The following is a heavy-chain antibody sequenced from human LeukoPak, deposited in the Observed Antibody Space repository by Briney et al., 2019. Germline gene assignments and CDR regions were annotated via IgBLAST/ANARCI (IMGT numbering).Heavy chain of an antibody. CDR2: IYYSGST. V-gene: IGHV4-59*01. D-gene: IGHD6-19*01. J-gene: IGHJ4*02. CDR3: AAQGRYSSGWRADY. Sequence: LSETLSLTCTVSGGSISSYYWSWIRQPPGKGLEWIGYIYYSGSTNYNPSLKSRVTISVDTSKKQFSLKLSSVTAADTAVYYCAAQGRYSSGWRADYWGQGTLVTVSS. CDR1: GGSISSYY.